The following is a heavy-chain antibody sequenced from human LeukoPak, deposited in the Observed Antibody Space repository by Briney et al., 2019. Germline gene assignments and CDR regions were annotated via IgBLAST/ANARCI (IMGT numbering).Heavy chain of an antibody. CDR1: GFTFGSYW. CDR2: INYDGTST. D-gene: IGHD2/OR15-2a*01. V-gene: IGHV3-74*01. CDR3: AREANTAFDY. Sequence: GGSLRLSRVASGFTFGSYWMHWVRHAPGKGLVWVSRINYDGTSTTYADSVKGRFTVSRDNGKKTVSLQINSLRPDDTAVYYCAREANTAFDYWGQGTLVTVSS. J-gene: IGHJ4*02.